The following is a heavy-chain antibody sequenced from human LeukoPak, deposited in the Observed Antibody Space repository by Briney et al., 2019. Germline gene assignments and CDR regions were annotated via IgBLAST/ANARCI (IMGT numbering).Heavy chain of an antibody. CDR1: GFTFSSYW. CDR2: ISGSGGST. Sequence: GGSLRLSCAASGFTFSSYWMSWVRQAPGKGLEWVSAISGSGGSTYYADSVKGRFTISRDNSKNTLYLQMNSLRAEDTAVYYCAKAKEWWNDAGDYFDYWGQGTLVTVSS. J-gene: IGHJ4*02. D-gene: IGHD1-1*01. CDR3: AKAKEWWNDAGDYFDY. V-gene: IGHV3-23*01.